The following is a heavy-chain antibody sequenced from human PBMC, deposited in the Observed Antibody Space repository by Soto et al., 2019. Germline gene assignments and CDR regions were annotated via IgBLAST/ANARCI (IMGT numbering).Heavy chain of an antibody. CDR3: ARVTLYWGTRLFDY. V-gene: IGHV4-4*02. D-gene: IGHD3-16*01. J-gene: IGHJ4*02. Sequence: LRRTLSLTCAVSGGSISSSNWWSWVRQPPGKGLEWIGEIYHSGSTNYNPSLKSRVTISVDKSKNQFSLKLSSVTAADTAVYYCARVTLYWGTRLFDYWGQGTLVTVSS. CDR2: IYHSGST. CDR1: GGSISSSNW.